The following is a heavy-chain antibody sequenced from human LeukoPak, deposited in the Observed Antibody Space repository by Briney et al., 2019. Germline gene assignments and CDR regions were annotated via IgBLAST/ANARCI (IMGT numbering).Heavy chain of an antibody. CDR1: GYTFTGYY. D-gene: IGHD2-2*01. Sequence: GASVKVSCKASGYTFTGYYMHWVRQAPGQGLEWMGWINPNSGGTNYAQKFQGWVTMTRDTSISTAYMELSRLRSDDTAVYYCARYCSSTSCQIKDAFDIWGQGTMVTVSS. J-gene: IGHJ3*02. V-gene: IGHV1-2*04. CDR2: INPNSGGT. CDR3: ARYCSSTSCQIKDAFDI.